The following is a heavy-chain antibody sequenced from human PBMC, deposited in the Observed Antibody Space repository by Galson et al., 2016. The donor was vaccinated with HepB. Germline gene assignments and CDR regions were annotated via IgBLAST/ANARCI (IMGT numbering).Heavy chain of an antibody. V-gene: IGHV1-69*01. CDR2: IIPVFRKT. CDR3: AANPNPYADYIPPFDY. D-gene: IGHD4-17*01. Sequence: KVSCKASGGTFNSHAINWVRQAPGQGLEWLGGIIPVFRKTTYSQKFQGRVTVTADESTTTAFMELNSLTSEDTAVYYCAANPNPYADYIPPFDYWDQGTLVTVSS. J-gene: IGHJ4*02. CDR1: GGTFNSHA.